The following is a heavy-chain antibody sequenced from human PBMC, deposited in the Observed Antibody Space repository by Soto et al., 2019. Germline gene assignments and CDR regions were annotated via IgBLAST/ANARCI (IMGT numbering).Heavy chain of an antibody. CDR1: GGSFNDYS. D-gene: IGHD6-13*01. Sequence: SETLSLTCAVYGGSFNDYSWTWIRQTPGKGLEWIGEVNHSGRANYKPSLRSRVSISIDTSRNQFSLRLSSVTAADTAVYYCARGRAAAGMVYWGQGTPVTVSS. CDR2: VNHSGRA. V-gene: IGHV4-34*01. CDR3: ARGRAAAGMVY. J-gene: IGHJ4*02.